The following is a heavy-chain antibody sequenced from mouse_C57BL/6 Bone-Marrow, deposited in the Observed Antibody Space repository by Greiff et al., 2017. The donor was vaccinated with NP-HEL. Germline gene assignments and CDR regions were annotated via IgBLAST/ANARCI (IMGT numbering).Heavy chain of an antibody. Sequence: QVQLQQSGPELVKPGASVKISCKASGYAFRSSWMNWVKQRPGKGLEWIGRIYPGDGDTNYNGKFKGKATLTADKSSSTAYMQLSSLTSEDSAVYFCARAYYGDYWGQGTTLTVSS. CDR2: IYPGDGDT. D-gene: IGHD2-10*01. CDR3: ARAYYGDY. V-gene: IGHV1-82*01. J-gene: IGHJ2*01. CDR1: GYAFRSSW.